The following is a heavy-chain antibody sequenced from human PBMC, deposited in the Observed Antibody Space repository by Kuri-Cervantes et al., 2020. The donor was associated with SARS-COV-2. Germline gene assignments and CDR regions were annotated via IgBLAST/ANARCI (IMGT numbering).Heavy chain of an antibody. Sequence: SETLSLTCTVSGGSITSGEHYWTWIRQHPEKGLEWIGYVYHSGNMYYHPSLKSRLTISIDTSQNQFSLRMSSVTAADTAIYYCARGSAWHAFWGQGTLVTVSS. V-gene: IGHV4-31*03. CDR2: VYHSGNM. J-gene: IGHJ4*02. CDR3: ARGSAWHAF. D-gene: IGHD3-3*01. CDR1: GGSITSGEHY.